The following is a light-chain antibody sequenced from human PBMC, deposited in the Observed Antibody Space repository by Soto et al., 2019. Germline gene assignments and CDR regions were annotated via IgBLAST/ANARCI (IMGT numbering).Light chain of an antibody. Sequence: DIQMTQSPSTLSASVGDRVTITCRASQTISSWLAWYQPKPGKAPKLLIYEAFTLKSGLPSRFSGSGSGTEFTLTISSLQPDDFATYYCQHYISYSGAFGQGTKVDI. V-gene: IGKV1-5*03. J-gene: IGKJ1*01. CDR3: QHYISYSGA. CDR1: QTISSW. CDR2: EAF.